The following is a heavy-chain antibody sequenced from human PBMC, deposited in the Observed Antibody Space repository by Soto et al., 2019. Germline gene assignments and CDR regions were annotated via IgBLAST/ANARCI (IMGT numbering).Heavy chain of an antibody. CDR1: GGTFSSYA. J-gene: IGHJ5*02. V-gene: IGHV1-69*13. Sequence: SVKVSCKASGGTFSSYAISWVRQAPGQGLEWMGGIIPIFGTANYAQKFQGRVTITADESTSTAYMELSSLRSEDTAVYYCARITDYYDSSGSQTEFDPWGQGTLVTVSS. CDR2: IIPIFGTA. CDR3: ARITDYYDSSGSQTEFDP. D-gene: IGHD3-22*01.